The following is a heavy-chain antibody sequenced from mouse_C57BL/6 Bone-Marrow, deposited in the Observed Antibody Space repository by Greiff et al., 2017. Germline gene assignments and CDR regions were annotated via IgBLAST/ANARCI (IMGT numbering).Heavy chain of an antibody. Sequence: VQLQQSGPVLVKPGASVKMSCKASGYTFTDYYMNWVKQSHGKSLEWIGVIIPYNGGTSYNQKFKGKATLTVDKSPSTAYMELNSLTSEDSAVYYCARSHYYGSSLWYFDVWGTGTTVTVSS. CDR3: ARSHYYGSSLWYFDV. CDR2: IIPYNGGT. CDR1: GYTFTDYY. D-gene: IGHD1-1*01. V-gene: IGHV1-19*01. J-gene: IGHJ1*03.